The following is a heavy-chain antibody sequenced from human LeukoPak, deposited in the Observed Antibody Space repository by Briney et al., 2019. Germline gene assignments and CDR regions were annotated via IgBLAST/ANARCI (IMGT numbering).Heavy chain of an antibody. J-gene: IGHJ4*02. D-gene: IGHD3-10*01. CDR3: AREVVWGSGSSKIDY. V-gene: IGHV3-21*01. CDR2: ISSSSSYI. Sequence: PGGSLRLSCAASGFTFSSYSMNWVRQAPGKGLEWVSSISSSSSYIYYADSVKGRFTISRDNAKNSLYLQMNSLRAEDTAVYYCAREVVWGSGSSKIDYWGQGTLVTVSS. CDR1: GFTFSSYS.